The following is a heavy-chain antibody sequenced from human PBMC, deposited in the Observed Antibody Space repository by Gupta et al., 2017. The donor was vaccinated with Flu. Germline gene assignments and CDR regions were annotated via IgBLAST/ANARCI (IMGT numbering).Heavy chain of an antibody. CDR1: GFPFNIYA. D-gene: IGHD3-10*01. J-gene: IGHJ4*02. CDR3: APPGGIVMNRGVFAQDVGAANS. Sequence: EVHLLESGGGLVQPGGSLRLSCAASGFPFNIYAMTWVRQAPGKGLEWVSTISESGGGTFFADSVKGRFTISRDNSKNTVYLQMNSLRADDTGVYYCAPPGGIVMNRGVFAQDVGAANSWGQGTLVTVSS. V-gene: IGHV3-23*01. CDR2: ISESGGGT.